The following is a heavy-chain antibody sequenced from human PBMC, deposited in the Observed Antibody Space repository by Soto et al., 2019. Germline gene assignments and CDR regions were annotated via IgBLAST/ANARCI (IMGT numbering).Heavy chain of an antibody. Sequence: SETLSLTCTVSGGSISSSSYYWGWIRQPPGKGLEWIGSIYYSGSTYYNPSLKSRVTISVDTSKNQFSLKLSSVTAADTAVYYCASTYYDFGSGYPQQPNWFDSWGQGTLVTVS. D-gene: IGHD3-3*01. CDR2: IYYSGST. J-gene: IGHJ5*01. CDR1: GGSISSSSYY. V-gene: IGHV4-39*01. CDR3: ASTYYDFGSGYPQQPNWFDS.